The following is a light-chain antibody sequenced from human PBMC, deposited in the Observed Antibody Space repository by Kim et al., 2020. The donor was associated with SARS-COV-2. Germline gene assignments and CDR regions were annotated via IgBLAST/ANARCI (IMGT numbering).Light chain of an antibody. J-gene: IGLJ2*01. CDR1: SSNIGAGYD. CDR2: GNS. V-gene: IGLV1-40*01. Sequence: VTISCPGSSSNIGAGYDVHWYQQLPGTAPKLLIYGNSNRPSGVPDRFSGSKSGTSASLAITGLQAEDEADYYCQSYDSSLSASGVVFGGGTQLTVL. CDR3: QSYDSSLSASGVV.